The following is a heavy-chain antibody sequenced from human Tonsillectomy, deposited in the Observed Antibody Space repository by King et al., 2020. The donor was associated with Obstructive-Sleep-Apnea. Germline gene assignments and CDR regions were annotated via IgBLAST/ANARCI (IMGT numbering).Heavy chain of an antibody. CDR1: GFTFSSYA. V-gene: IGHV3-23*04. D-gene: IGHD3/OR15-3a*01. CDR3: AKDIGTGYHYYGMDV. Sequence: VQLVESGGGLVQPGGSLRVSCAASGFTFSSYAMNWVRHAPGKGLEWVSAISGSCGSTYYADSVKGRFTISRDNSKNTLYLQMNSLRADDTALYYCAKDIGTGYHYYGMDVWGQGTTVTVSS. CDR2: ISGSCGST. J-gene: IGHJ6*02.